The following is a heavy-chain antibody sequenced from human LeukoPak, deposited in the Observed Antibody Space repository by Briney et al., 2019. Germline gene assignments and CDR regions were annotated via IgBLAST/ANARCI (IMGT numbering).Heavy chain of an antibody. V-gene: IGHV3-30*18. J-gene: IGHJ6*02. Sequence: GGSLRLSCAASGFTFSSYGMHWVRQAPGKGLEWVAVISYGGSNKYCADSVKGRFTISRDNSKNTLYLQMNSLRAEDTAVYYCAKDRGYGDAEGYGMDVWGQGTTVTVSS. CDR1: GFTFSSYG. CDR3: AKDRGYGDAEGYGMDV. D-gene: IGHD4-17*01. CDR2: ISYGGSNK.